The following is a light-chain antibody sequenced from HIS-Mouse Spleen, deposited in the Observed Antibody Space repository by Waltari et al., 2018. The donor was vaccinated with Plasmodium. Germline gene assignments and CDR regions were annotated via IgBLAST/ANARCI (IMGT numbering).Light chain of an antibody. V-gene: IGKV3-15*01. Sequence: EIVMTQSPATLSVSPGDRATLSCRASQRVSSNLAWYQQKPGQAPRLLIYGASTRATGIPARFSGSWSGTEFTLTISSMQSEDFAVYYCQQYNNWPYTFGQGTKLEIK. CDR1: QRVSSN. J-gene: IGKJ2*01. CDR2: GAS. CDR3: QQYNNWPYT.